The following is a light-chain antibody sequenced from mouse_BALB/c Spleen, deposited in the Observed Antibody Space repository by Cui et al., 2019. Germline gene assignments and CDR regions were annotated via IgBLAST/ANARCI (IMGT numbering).Light chain of an antibody. CDR1: QRVLYRSNQKNY. CDR2: WES. CDR3: HQYLSSWT. V-gene: IGKV8-27*01. Sequence: NIIMPQSPSSLALSAAAKVTMSCKSSQRVLYRSNQKNYVAWYQQKAGQSPKLVIYWESTRESGVPDRFTGSGSGTDFTLTISSVQAEDLAVYYCHQYLSSWTFGGGTKLEIK. J-gene: IGKJ1*01.